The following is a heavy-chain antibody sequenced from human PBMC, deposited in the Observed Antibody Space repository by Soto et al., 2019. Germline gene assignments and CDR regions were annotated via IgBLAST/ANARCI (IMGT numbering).Heavy chain of an antibody. CDR3: PRDLSAVKRFEAFKYYRMDV. Sequence: QVQLMQSGAEVRKPGSSVTVSCKASGGTFSSNPISWVRQAPGQGLEWMGGIIPIFATPHYARRFLDRVTLTAASSPNTAYMELTGLTSEDTAIYYCPRDLSAVKRFEAFKYYRMDVWGQGTTVTVS. CDR2: IIPIFATP. V-gene: IGHV1-69*06. J-gene: IGHJ6*02. D-gene: IGHD3-3*01. CDR1: GGTFSSNP.